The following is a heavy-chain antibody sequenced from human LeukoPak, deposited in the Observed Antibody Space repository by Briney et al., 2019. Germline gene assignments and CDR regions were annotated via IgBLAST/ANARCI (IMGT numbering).Heavy chain of an antibody. Sequence: GGSLRLSCAASGFTFSSYAMHWVRQAPGKGLEWVAVISYDGSNKYYADSVKGRFTISRDNSKNTLYLQMNSLRAEDTAVYYCARAGGSYGSGSYYDYWGQGTLVTVSS. CDR1: GFTFSSYA. D-gene: IGHD3-10*01. CDR3: ARAGGSYGSGSYYDY. CDR2: ISYDGSNK. V-gene: IGHV3-30-3*01. J-gene: IGHJ4*02.